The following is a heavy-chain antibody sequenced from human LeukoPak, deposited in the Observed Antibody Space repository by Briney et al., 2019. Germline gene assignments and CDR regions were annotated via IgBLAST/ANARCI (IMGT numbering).Heavy chain of an antibody. J-gene: IGHJ4*02. D-gene: IGHD3-22*01. V-gene: IGHV3-48*04. CDR3: AREGYDSSASFDY. CDR2: ISSSGSTI. Sequence: GGSLRLSCAASGFTFSSYSMNWVRQAPGKGLEWVSYISSSGSTIYYADSVKGRFTISRDNAKNSLYLQMTSLRAEDTAVYYCAREGYDSSASFDYWGQGTLVTVSS. CDR1: GFTFSSYS.